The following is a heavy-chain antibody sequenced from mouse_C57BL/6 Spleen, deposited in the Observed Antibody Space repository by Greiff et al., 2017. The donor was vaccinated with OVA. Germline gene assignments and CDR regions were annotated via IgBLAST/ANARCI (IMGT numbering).Heavy chain of an antibody. V-gene: IGHV5-17*01. CDR2: ISSGSSTI. CDR3: ARGVTRYWYFDV. J-gene: IGHJ1*03. D-gene: IGHD2-2*01. Sequence: EVQLVESGGGLVKPGGSLKLSCAASGFTFSDYGMHWVRQAPEKGLEWVAYISSGSSTIYYADTVKGRFTISRDNAKNTLFRPMTSLRSEDTAIYYCARGVTRYWYFDVWGTGTTVTVSS. CDR1: GFTFSDYG.